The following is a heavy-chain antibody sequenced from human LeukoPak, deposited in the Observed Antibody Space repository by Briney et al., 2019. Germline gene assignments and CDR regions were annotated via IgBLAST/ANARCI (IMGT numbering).Heavy chain of an antibody. J-gene: IGHJ6*02. CDR2: IIPIFGTA. D-gene: IGHD3-10*01. V-gene: IGHV1-69*13. CDR3: ARDSDSYYGSGSYYPADYYYGMDV. Sequence: SVKVSCKASGGTFSSYAISWVRQAPGQGLEWMGGIIPIFGTANYAQKFQGRVTITADESTSTAYMELSSLRSEDTAVYYCARDSDSYYGSGSYYPADYYYGMDVWGQGTTVTVPS. CDR1: GGTFSSYA.